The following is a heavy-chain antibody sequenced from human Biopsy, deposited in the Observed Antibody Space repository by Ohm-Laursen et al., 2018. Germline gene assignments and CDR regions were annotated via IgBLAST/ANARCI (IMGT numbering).Heavy chain of an antibody. V-gene: IGHV4-59*08. CDR3: AAYYYDSSGYFYAFHY. CDR1: GGSMTGYE. CDR2: IYYSGNT. D-gene: IGHD3-22*01. Sequence: TLSLTCSVSGGSMTGYEWSWIRLAPGKGLEWIGYIYYSGNTKYNPSLKSRVIISADTSKNQFSLKLSSVTAADTAMYYCAAYYYDSSGYFYAFHYWGQGTLVTVSS. J-gene: IGHJ4*02.